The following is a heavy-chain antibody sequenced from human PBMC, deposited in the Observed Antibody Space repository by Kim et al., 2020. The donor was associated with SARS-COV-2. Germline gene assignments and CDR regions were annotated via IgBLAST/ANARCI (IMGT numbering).Heavy chain of an antibody. CDR1: GGSFSGYY. CDR3: ARGVGSYYHY. J-gene: IGHJ4*02. V-gene: IGHV4-34*01. CDR2: INHSGST. Sequence: SETLSLTCAVYGGSFSGYYWSWIRQPPGKGLEWIGEINHSGSTNYNPSLKSRVTISVDTSKNQFSLKLSSVTAADTAVYYCARGVGSYYHYWGQGTLVTVSS. D-gene: IGHD1-26*01.